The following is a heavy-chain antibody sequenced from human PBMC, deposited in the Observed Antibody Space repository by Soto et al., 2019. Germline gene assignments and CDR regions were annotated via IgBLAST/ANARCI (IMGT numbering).Heavy chain of an antibody. CDR1: GFTFSSYS. CDR2: ISSSSSYI. Sequence: PGGSLRLSCAASGFTFSSYSMNWVRQAPGKGLEWVSSISSSSSYIYYADSVKGRFTISRDNAKNSLYLQMNSLRAEDTAVYYCASMTYYYDSSGHPDYWGQGTLVTVSS. J-gene: IGHJ4*02. D-gene: IGHD3-22*01. CDR3: ASMTYYYDSSGHPDY. V-gene: IGHV3-21*01.